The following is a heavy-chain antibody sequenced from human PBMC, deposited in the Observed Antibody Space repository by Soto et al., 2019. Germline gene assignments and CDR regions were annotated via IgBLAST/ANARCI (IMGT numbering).Heavy chain of an antibody. CDR2: TSNSGST. CDR1: GGSITSSGYY. Sequence: QVQLQESGPGLVKPSQTLSLTCTVSGGSITSSGYYWSWIRQHPGEGLEWIGFTSNSGSTSDNPSLESRVTNSENTSSNQFSLNLKSVTAADTAVYYCARGGGSTKVDYWGQGTLVTVSP. V-gene: IGHV4-31*03. J-gene: IGHJ4*02. D-gene: IGHD2-2*01. CDR3: ARGGGSTKVDY.